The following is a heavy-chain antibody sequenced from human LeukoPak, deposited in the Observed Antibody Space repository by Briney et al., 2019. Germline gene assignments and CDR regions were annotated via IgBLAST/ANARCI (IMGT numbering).Heavy chain of an antibody. J-gene: IGHJ4*02. CDR3: AKGVDASGDHTPGTEFAY. D-gene: IGHD2-15*01. CDR1: GFTFSSYA. Sequence: GGSLRLSCAASGFTFSSYAMSWVRQAPGKGLECVSAISGSGGRTFFADSVKGRFTISRHNSKRTLYLQMNSLRAEDTAVYFCAKGVDASGDHTPGTEFAYWGQGTLVTVSS. V-gene: IGHV3-23*01. CDR2: ISGSGGRT.